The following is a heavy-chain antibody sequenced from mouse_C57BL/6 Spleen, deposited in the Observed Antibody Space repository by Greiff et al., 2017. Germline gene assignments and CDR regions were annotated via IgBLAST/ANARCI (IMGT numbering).Heavy chain of an antibody. V-gene: IGHV1-85*01. Sequence: VKLVESGPELVKPGASVKLSCKASGYTFTSYDINWVKQRPGQGLEWIGWIYPRDGSTKYNEKFKGKATLTVDTSSSTAYMELHSLTSEDSAVYFCARSPDGYYVDYAMDYWGQGTSVTVSS. J-gene: IGHJ4*01. CDR3: ARSPDGYYVDYAMDY. D-gene: IGHD2-3*01. CDR2: IYPRDGST. CDR1: GYTFTSYD.